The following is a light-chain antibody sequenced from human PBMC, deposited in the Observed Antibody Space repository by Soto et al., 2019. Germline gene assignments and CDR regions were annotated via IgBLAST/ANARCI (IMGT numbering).Light chain of an antibody. CDR2: GAT. J-gene: IGKJ2*01. Sequence: EIVLTQSPGTLSLSPGARATLSCRASQTISNNYLAWYQQKPGRAPSLLIYGATYRPTDIPDRFSGSGSGTDFTLTISRLEPEDCAVYFCQQYDNTLYTFGQGTKLEIK. CDR1: QTISNNY. CDR3: QQYDNTLYT. V-gene: IGKV3-20*01.